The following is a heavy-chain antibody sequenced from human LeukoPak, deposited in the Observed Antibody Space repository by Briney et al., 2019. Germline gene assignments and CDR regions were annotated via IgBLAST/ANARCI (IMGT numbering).Heavy chain of an antibody. CDR3: AEKSTILRH. J-gene: IGHJ4*02. CDR2: ISSSSERI. Sequence: GGSLRLSCAASGFMFSDVAMSWIRQAPGKGLEWVSAISSSSERIYCGDSFKGRFTISRDNSRNTLFLEMNSLRVEDTAVYYCAEKSTILRHWGQGVPVTVSS. CDR1: GFMFSDVA. D-gene: IGHD3-9*01. V-gene: IGHV3-23*01.